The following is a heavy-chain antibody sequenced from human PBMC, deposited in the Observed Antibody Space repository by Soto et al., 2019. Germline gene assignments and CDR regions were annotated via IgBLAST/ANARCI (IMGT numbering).Heavy chain of an antibody. CDR3: ARVALSKVYGPRYNWFDP. CDR1: GGSISGYY. CDR2: IYYSGST. D-gene: IGHD3-16*01. J-gene: IGHJ5*02. Sequence: PSETLSLTCTVSGGSISGYYWSWIRQPPGKGLEWIGYIYYSGSTNYNPSLKSRVTISVDASKNQFSLKLSSVTAADTAVYYCARVALSKVYGPRYNWFDPWGQGTLVTVSS. V-gene: IGHV4-59*01.